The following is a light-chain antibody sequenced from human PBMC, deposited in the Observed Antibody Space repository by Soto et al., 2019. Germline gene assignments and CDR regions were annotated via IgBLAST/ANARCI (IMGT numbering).Light chain of an antibody. Sequence: QSALPQPASVSGSPGQSITISCTGTRSDVGSYNLVSWYQQHPGKAPKLMIYEVSKPPSGVSNRFSGSKSGNTASLTISGLQAEDEDYYYCCAYAGSSTLVVFGGGTTLTVL. CDR3: CAYAGSSTLVV. CDR1: RSDVGSYNL. V-gene: IGLV2-23*02. CDR2: EVS. J-gene: IGLJ2*01.